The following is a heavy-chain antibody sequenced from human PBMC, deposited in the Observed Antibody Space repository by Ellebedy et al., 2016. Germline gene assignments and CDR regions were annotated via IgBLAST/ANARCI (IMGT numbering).Heavy chain of an antibody. CDR2: ISSAGSP. CDR1: GFTFSGFA. D-gene: IGHD6-19*01. CDR3: AKCRHSTGCLLDS. Sequence: GESLKISCAASGFTFSGFAMSWVRQAPGKGLEWVSTISSAGSPNYADSVRGRFTIPRDSSKDTLYLEMDSLRADDTAIYYCAKCRHSTGCLLDSWGQGTLVTVSS. J-gene: IGHJ4*02. V-gene: IGHV3-23*01.